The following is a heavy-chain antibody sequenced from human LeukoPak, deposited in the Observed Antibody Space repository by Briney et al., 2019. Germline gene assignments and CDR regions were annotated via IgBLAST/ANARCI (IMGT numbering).Heavy chain of an antibody. V-gene: IGHV3-74*01. Sequence: QPGGSLRLSCAASGFTFSNYWMHWVRQAPGKGLVWVSRMNSDGSSRNYADSVKGRFTISRDNAKNTVYLQMNSLRAEDRAVYYCASASSHRIAAGGDYWGQGILVTVSS. D-gene: IGHD6-13*01. CDR1: GFTFSNYW. CDR2: MNSDGSSR. CDR3: ASASSHRIAAGGDY. J-gene: IGHJ4*02.